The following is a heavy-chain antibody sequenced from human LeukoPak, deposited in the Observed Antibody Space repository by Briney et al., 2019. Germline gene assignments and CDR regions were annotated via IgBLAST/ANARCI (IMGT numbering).Heavy chain of an antibody. D-gene: IGHD3-3*01. V-gene: IGHV3-21*01. J-gene: IGHJ4*02. CDR3: VRDFHYDFWNDYSLGVFDY. CDR1: GFTFSGYS. CDR2: VSDSSRYI. Sequence: GGSLRLSCAASGFTFSGYSMTWVRQAPGKGLECVSSVSDSSRYIYYADSVKGRFTISRDNARNSLYLQMNSLRAEDTAVYYCVRDFHYDFWNDYSLGVFDYWGQGTLVTVSS.